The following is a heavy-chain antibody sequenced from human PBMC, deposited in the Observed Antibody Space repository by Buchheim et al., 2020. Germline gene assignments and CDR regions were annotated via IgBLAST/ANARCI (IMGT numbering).Heavy chain of an antibody. J-gene: IGHJ5*02. CDR2: IIPIFGTA. Sequence: QVQLVQLGAEVKKPGSPVKVPCKALGGTFSSHAISWVRQAPGQGLEWMGGIIPIFGTANYAQKFQGRVTITADASTSTAYMGLSSLRSEDTAVYYCARDLRLGELSSLFDPWGQGTL. D-gene: IGHD3-16*02. CDR1: GGTFSSHA. V-gene: IGHV1-69*12. CDR3: ARDLRLGELSSLFDP.